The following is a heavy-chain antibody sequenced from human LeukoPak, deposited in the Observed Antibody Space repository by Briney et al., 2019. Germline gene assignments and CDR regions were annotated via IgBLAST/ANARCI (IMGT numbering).Heavy chain of an antibody. CDR1: GFTFSSYA. Sequence: GGSLRLSCAASGFTFSSYAMTWVRQAPGKGLEWVSAISGSGGSTYYADPVKGRFTISRDNSKNTLYLQMNSLRGEDTAIYYCAKGGYGRNWYEDHWGQGTLVTISS. CDR2: ISGSGGST. CDR3: AKGGYGRNWYEDH. J-gene: IGHJ4*02. D-gene: IGHD6-13*01. V-gene: IGHV3-23*01.